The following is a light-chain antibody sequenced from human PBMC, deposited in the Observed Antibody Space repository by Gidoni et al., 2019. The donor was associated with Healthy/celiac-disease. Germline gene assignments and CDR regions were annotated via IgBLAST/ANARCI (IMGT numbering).Light chain of an antibody. Sequence: IVMTQSPDSLAVSLGERATINCKSSQSVLYSSNNKNYLAWYQQKPGQPPKLLIYWASTRESGVPDRFSGSGSGTDFTLTISSLQAEDVAVYYCQQYYRTPPSFGQGTKVEIK. CDR2: WAS. V-gene: IGKV4-1*01. CDR3: QQYYRTPPS. J-gene: IGKJ1*01. CDR1: QSVLYSSNNKNY.